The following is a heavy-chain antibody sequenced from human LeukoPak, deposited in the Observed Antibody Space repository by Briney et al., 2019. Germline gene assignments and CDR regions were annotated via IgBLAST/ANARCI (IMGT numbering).Heavy chain of an antibody. J-gene: IGHJ4*02. CDR3: VKESAFYEK. D-gene: IGHD3-3*01. CDR1: GFTFSNYP. Sequence: GGSLRLSCSASGFTFSNYPMHWIRQAPGKGLEYVSAISSNGGSTYYGDSVKGRFTISRDNSKNTLYLQIGGLRVEDTAVYYCVKESAFYEKWGQGTLVIVSS. CDR2: ISSNGGST. V-gene: IGHV3-64D*06.